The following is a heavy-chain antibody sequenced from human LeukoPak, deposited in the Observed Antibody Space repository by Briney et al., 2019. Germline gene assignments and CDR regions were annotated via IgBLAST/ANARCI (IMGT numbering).Heavy chain of an antibody. V-gene: IGHV3-48*03. CDR1: GLTFSRSD. D-gene: IGHD3-22*01. Sequence: PGGSLRLSCAASGLTFSRSDMNWVRQAPGKGLEWVADISRTGKTVHYADSVKGRFTISRDNAKNSLYLQMSSLRVEDTAVYYCARIRACSDDTCSLYFYYMDVWGKGTTVTVS. CDR2: ISRTGKTV. CDR3: ARIRACSDDTCSLYFYYMDV. J-gene: IGHJ6*03.